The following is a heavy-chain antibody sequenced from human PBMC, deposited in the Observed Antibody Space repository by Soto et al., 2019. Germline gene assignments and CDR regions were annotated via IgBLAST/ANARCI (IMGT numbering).Heavy chain of an antibody. CDR2: IKSKTDGETT. J-gene: IGHJ4*02. Sequence: EVHLVESGGGLVKPGESLRLSCAASGFTFSDAWMNWVRQAPGKGLEWVGRIKSKTDGETTDYAAPVKGKFTISRDDSKNTLYLQMNSLRAEDTAVYYCARDLWWYLHWGQGTLVTVSS. CDR3: ARDLWWYLH. V-gene: IGHV3-15*07. CDR1: GFTFSDAW. D-gene: IGHD2-15*01.